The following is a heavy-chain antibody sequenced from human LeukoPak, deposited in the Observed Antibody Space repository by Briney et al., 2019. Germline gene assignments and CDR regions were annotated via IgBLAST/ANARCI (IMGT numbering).Heavy chain of an antibody. D-gene: IGHD5-24*01. CDR2: IKQEGSEK. J-gene: IGHJ4*02. CDR3: ATKDGYNFDY. V-gene: IGHV3-7*01. CDR1: GFTFSSYW. Sequence: GGSLRLSCVASGFTFSSYWMHWVRQPPGKGREWVANIKQEGSEKYYVDSVKGRFTISRDNAKNSLFLQMNSLRAEDTAVYYCATKDGYNFDYWGQGTLVTVSS.